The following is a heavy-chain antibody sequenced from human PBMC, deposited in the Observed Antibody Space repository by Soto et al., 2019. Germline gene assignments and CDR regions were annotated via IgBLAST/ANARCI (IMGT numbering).Heavy chain of an antibody. CDR3: AGGAAAGTSWFDT. Sequence: GESLKISCAASGFTFSRYEMNWVRQAPGKGLEWVSYISSSGSTIYYADSVKGRFTISRGKDKNSMYLQMNSLRAEDTAAYYCAGGAAAGTSWFDTWGQGTLVTVSS. CDR2: ISSSGSTI. CDR1: GFTFSRYE. D-gene: IGHD6-13*01. V-gene: IGHV3-48*03. J-gene: IGHJ5*02.